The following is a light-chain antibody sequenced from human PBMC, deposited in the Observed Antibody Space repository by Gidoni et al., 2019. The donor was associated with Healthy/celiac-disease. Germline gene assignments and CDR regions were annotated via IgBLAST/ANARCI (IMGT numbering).Light chain of an antibody. CDR2: WAS. CDR1: QSVLYSSNNKND. J-gene: IGKJ3*01. Sequence: DIVMTQSPDSLAVSLGERATINCKSSQSVLYSSNNKNDLAWYQQKPGQPPKLLIYWASTRESGVPDRFSGGGSGTDFTLTISSLQAEDVAVYYCQQYYSTPFTFGPGTKVDIK. CDR3: QQYYSTPFT. V-gene: IGKV4-1*01.